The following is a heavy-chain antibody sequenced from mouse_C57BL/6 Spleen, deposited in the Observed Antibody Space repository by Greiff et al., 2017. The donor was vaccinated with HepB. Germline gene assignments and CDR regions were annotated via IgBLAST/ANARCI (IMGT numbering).Heavy chain of an antibody. CDR3: ARENNGSSYYDE. V-gene: IGHV1-78*01. D-gene: IGHD1-1*01. CDR2: IYPRDGST. Sequence: QVQLQQSDAELVKPGASVKISCKVSGYTFTDHTIHWMKQRPEQGLEWIGYIYPRDGSTKYNEKFKGKATLTADNSSSTAYMQLNSLTSEDAAVYFCARENNGSSYYDEWGQGTTRTVSS. J-gene: IGHJ2*01. CDR1: GYTFTDHT.